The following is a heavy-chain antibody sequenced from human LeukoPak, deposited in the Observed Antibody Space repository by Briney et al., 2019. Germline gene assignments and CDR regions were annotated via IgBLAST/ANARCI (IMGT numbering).Heavy chain of an antibody. V-gene: IGHV1-69*13. CDR1: GGTFSSYA. CDR3: ARNPYDSSGYPD. CDR2: IIPIFGTA. D-gene: IGHD3-22*01. Sequence: GASVKVSCKASGGTFSSYAISWVRQAPGQGLEWMGGIIPIFGTANYAQKFQGRVTITADESTSTAYMGLSSLRSEDTAVYYCARNPYDSSGYPDWGQGTLVTVSS. J-gene: IGHJ4*02.